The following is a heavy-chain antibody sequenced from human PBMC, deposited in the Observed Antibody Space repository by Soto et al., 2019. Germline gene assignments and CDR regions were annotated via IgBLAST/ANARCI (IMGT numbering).Heavy chain of an antibody. CDR1: GYSISSGYY. V-gene: IGHV4-38-2*01. J-gene: IGHJ3*02. CDR2: IYHSGST. CDR3: ARVRWDAFDI. Sequence: KASETLSLTCAVSGYSISSGYYWGWIRQPPGKGLEWIGSIYHSGSTYYNPSLKSRVTISVDTSKNQFSLKLSSVTAADTAVYYCARVRWDAFDIWGQGTMVTVSS.